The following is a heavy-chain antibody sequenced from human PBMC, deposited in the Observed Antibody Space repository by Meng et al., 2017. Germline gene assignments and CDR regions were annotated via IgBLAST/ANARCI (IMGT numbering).Heavy chain of an antibody. CDR3: ATSGGQRWLQLSPYFDD. CDR1: GYTLTELS. V-gene: IGHV1-24*01. Sequence: ASVKVSCKVSGYTLTELSMHWVRQAPGKGLEWMGGFDPEDGETIYAQKFQGRVTMTEDTSTDTAYMELSSLRSEDTAVYYCATSGGQRWLQLSPYFDDWGQGTLVTISS. J-gene: IGHJ4*02. D-gene: IGHD5-24*01. CDR2: FDPEDGET.